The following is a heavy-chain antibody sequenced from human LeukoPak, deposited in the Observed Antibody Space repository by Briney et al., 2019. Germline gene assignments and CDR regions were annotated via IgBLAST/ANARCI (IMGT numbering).Heavy chain of an antibody. CDR2: IKQDGSEK. Sequence: GGSLRLSCAASGFTFSSYWMSWVRQAPGKGLEWVANIKQDGSEKYYVDSVKGRFTISRDNAKNSLYLQMNSLRAEDTAVYYCARVSGDYVWGSYRQTPFYYYYMDVWGKGTTVTVSS. D-gene: IGHD3-16*02. V-gene: IGHV3-7*01. CDR1: GFTFSSYW. CDR3: ARVSGDYVWGSYRQTPFYYYYMDV. J-gene: IGHJ6*03.